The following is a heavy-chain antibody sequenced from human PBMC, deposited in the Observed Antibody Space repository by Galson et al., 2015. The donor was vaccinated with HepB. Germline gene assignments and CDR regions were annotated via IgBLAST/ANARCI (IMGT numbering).Heavy chain of an antibody. CDR1: GFNFDDYG. D-gene: IGHD3/OR15-3a*01. Sequence: SLRLSCAASGFNFDDYGMHWVRQVPGKGLEWVAGIGRNGGNIGYAHSVKGRFTISRDNAKNSLYLQMNSLRPEDTALYHCATDKYEGDWTQGAFDIWGQGTKVTVSS. V-gene: IGHV3-9*01. CDR2: IGRNGGNI. CDR3: ATDKYEGDWTQGAFDI. J-gene: IGHJ3*02.